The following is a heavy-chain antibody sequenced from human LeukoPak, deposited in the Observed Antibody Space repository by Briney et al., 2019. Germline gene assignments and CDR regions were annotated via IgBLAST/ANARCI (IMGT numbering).Heavy chain of an antibody. D-gene: IGHD2-15*01. Sequence: GGSLRLSCAASGFTFSDYYMSWIRQASGKGLEWVSYISSSGSTIYYADSVKGRFTISRDNAKNSLYLQMNSLRAEDTAVYYCAREVVVVAATNRLYYYYGMDVWGQGTTVTVSS. J-gene: IGHJ6*02. V-gene: IGHV3-11*01. CDR3: AREVVVVAATNRLYYYYGMDV. CDR1: GFTFSDYY. CDR2: ISSSGSTI.